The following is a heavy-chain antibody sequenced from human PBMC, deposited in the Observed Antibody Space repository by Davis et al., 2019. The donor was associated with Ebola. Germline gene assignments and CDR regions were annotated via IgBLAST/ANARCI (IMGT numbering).Heavy chain of an antibody. Sequence: AASVKVSCKASGYTFTNYYMHWVRQAPGQGLEWMGWISAYNGNTNYAQNLQGRVTMTTDTSTSTAYMEVRSLRYDDTAVYYCARAVTMVLPSGWFDPWGQGTLVTVSS. CDR1: GYTFTNYY. CDR2: ISAYNGNT. V-gene: IGHV1-18*04. CDR3: ARAVTMVLPSGWFDP. J-gene: IGHJ5*02. D-gene: IGHD3-10*01.